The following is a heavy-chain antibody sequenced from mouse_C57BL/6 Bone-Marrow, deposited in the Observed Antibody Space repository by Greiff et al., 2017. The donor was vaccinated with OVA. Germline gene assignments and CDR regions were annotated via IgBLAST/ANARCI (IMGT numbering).Heavy chain of an antibody. J-gene: IGHJ4*01. V-gene: IGHV5-12*01. Sequence: EVKLMESGGGLVQPGGSLKLSCAASGFTFSDYYMYWVRQTPEKRLEWVAYISNGGGSTYYPDTVKGRFTISRDNAKNTLYLQMSRLKSEDTAMYYCARRGYYDYFYAMDYWGQGTSVTVSS. D-gene: IGHD2-4*01. CDR2: ISNGGGST. CDR3: ARRGYYDYFYAMDY. CDR1: GFTFSDYY.